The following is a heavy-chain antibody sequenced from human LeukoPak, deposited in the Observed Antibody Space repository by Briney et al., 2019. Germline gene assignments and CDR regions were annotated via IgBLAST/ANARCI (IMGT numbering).Heavy chain of an antibody. J-gene: IGHJ3*02. V-gene: IGHV3-21*01. CDR1: GFTFSSYS. CDR3: ARDPLTMDAFDI. Sequence: GGSLRLSCAASGFTFSSYSMNWVRQAPGKGLEWVSSISSSSSYIYYADSVKGRFTISRDNAKNSLYLQMNSLRAEDTAVYYCARDPLTMDAFDIWGQGTMVTVSS. D-gene: IGHD5-24*01. CDR2: ISSSSSYI.